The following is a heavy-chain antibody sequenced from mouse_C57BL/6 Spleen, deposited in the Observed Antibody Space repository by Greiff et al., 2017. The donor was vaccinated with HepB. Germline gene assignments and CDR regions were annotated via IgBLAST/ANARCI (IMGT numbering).Heavy chain of an antibody. D-gene: IGHD2-13*01. Sequence: QVQLKESGAELVRPGASVKLSCKASGYTFTDYYINWVKQRPGQGLEWIARIYPGSGNTYYNEKFKGKATLTAEKSSSTAYMQLSSLTSEDSAVYFCARRGLLRHYFDYWGQGTTLTVSS. V-gene: IGHV1-76*01. J-gene: IGHJ2*01. CDR1: GYTFTDYY. CDR2: IYPGSGNT. CDR3: ARRGLLRHYFDY.